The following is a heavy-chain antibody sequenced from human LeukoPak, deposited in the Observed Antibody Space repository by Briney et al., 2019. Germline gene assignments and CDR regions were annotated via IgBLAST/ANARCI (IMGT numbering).Heavy chain of an antibody. Sequence: AGGSLRLSCVASGFSLSGYWMYWVRQAPGKGLMYISRNNGDGSTTNYADAVKGRFTISRDNAKNTLYLQMNNLSAEDTAVYYCARSRSSSLDYWGQGTLVIVSS. CDR1: GFSLSGYW. V-gene: IGHV3-74*01. D-gene: IGHD6-6*01. J-gene: IGHJ4*02. CDR3: ARSRSSSLDY. CDR2: NNGDGSTT.